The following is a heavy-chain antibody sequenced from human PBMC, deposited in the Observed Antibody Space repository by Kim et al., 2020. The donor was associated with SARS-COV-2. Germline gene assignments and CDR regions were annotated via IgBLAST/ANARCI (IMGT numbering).Heavy chain of an antibody. V-gene: IGHV4-39*01. Sequence: SETLSLTCTVSGGSISSSSYYWGWIRQPPGKGLEWIGSIYYSGSTYYNPSLKSRVTISVDTSKNQFSLKLSSVTAADTAVYYCASPAFMIATSRTDRSRGLDYWGQGTLVTVSS. J-gene: IGHJ4*02. CDR1: GGSISSSSYY. CDR3: ASPAFMIATSRTDRSRGLDY. D-gene: IGHD3-22*01. CDR2: IYYSGST.